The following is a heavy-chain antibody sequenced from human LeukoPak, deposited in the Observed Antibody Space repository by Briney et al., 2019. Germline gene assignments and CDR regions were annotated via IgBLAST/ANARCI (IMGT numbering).Heavy chain of an antibody. CDR3: ARDVGGGLYFDY. D-gene: IGHD3-10*01. CDR2: ISSSSSYI. Sequence: PGGSLRLSCAASGFTFSSYSMNWVRQAPGKGLEWVSSISSSSSYIYYADSVKGRFTISRDNAKNSLYLQMNSLRAEDTAVYYCARDVGGGLYFDYWGQGTLVTVSS. J-gene: IGHJ4*02. V-gene: IGHV3-21*01. CDR1: GFTFSSYS.